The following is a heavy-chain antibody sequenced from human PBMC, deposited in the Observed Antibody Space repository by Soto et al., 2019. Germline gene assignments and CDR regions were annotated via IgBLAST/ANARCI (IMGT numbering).Heavy chain of an antibody. CDR3: ARGSHNSARG. Sequence: SQTLSLTCAISGDSVSSNSAAWSWIRQSPSRGLEWLGRTYYRSKWYYDYALSVKSRITINADTSKNQFSLQLNSVTPEDTAVYYCARGSHNSARGWGQGTLVTVSS. CDR2: TYYRSKWYY. V-gene: IGHV6-1*01. D-gene: IGHD1-1*01. J-gene: IGHJ4*02. CDR1: GDSVSSNSAA.